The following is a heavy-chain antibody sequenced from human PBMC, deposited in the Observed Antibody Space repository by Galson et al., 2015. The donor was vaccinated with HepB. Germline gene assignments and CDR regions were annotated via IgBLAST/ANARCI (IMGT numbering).Heavy chain of an antibody. CDR2: IYYSGST. V-gene: IGHV4-39*01. Sequence: ETLSLTCTVSGGSISSSSYYWGWIRQPPGKGLEWIGSIYYSGSTYYNPSLKSRVTISVDTSKNQFSLKLSSVTAADTAVYYCARHGLNWIQYDEYYFDYWGQGTLVTVSS. D-gene: IGHD5-18*01. J-gene: IGHJ4*02. CDR1: GGSISSSSYY. CDR3: ARHGLNWIQYDEYYFDY.